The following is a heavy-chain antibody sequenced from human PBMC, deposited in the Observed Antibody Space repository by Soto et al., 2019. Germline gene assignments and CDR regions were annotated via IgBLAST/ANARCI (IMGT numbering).Heavy chain of an antibody. CDR1: GYIFTDYY. V-gene: IGHV1-2*02. CDR3: ASEKTKFDY. J-gene: IGHJ4*02. Sequence: GASVKVSCKTSGYIFTDYYMHCVRQAPGQGLEWMGWINPNSGGTNYAQKFQGRVTMTTDTSISIAYLHLANLTFDDTAVYYCASEKTKFDYWGQGTLGTVAS. CDR2: INPNSGGT.